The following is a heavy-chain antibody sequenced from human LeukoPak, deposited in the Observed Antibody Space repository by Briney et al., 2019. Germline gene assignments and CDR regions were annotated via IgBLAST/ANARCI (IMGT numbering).Heavy chain of an antibody. V-gene: IGHV3-23*01. CDR1: GFTFDDYA. CDR2: ISGSGGST. Sequence: GGSLRLSCVASGFTFDDYAMSWVRQAPGKGLEWVSAISGSGGSTYYADSVKGRFTISRDNSKNTLYLQMNSLRAEDTAVYYCAKEMDIVVVPADAFDIWGQGTMVTVS. CDR3: AKEMDIVVVPADAFDI. J-gene: IGHJ3*02. D-gene: IGHD2-2*03.